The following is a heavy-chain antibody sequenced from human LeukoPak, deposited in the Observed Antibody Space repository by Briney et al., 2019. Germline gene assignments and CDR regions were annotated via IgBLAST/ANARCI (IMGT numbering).Heavy chain of an antibody. V-gene: IGHV3-21*01. CDR2: ISSSSSYI. Sequence: GGSLRLSCAASGFTFSDYYMNWVRQAPGKGLEWVSFISSSSSYIYYADSVKGRFTISRDNAKNSLYLQMNSLRAEDTAVYYCARVGSSGWWGFDYWGQGTLVTVSS. CDR1: GFTFSDYY. D-gene: IGHD6-19*01. J-gene: IGHJ4*02. CDR3: ARVGSSGWWGFDY.